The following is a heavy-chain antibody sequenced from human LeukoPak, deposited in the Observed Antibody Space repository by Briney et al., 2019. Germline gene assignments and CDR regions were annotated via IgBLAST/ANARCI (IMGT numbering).Heavy chain of an antibody. V-gene: IGHV4-34*01. D-gene: IGHD6-6*01. J-gene: IGHJ4*02. CDR3: ARGLVYSSSSVDY. CDR2: INHSGST. CDR1: GGSISSGGYS. Sequence: SETLSLTCAVSGGSISSGGYSWSWIRQPPGKGLEWFGEINHSGSTNYNPSLKSRVTISVDTSKNQFSLKLSSVTAADTAVYYCARGLVYSSSSVDYWGQGTLVTVSS.